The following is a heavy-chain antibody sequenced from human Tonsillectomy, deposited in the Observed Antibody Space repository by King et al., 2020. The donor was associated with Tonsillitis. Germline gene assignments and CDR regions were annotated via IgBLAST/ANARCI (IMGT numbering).Heavy chain of an antibody. CDR2: ISSSVSTR. J-gene: IGHJ6*03. V-gene: IGHV3-48*03. D-gene: IGHD2-2*01. CDR1: GFTFSSYE. Sequence: DVQLVESGGGLVQPGGSLRLSCAASGFTFSSYEMNWVRQAPGKGLEWVSYISSSVSTRYYADAVKGRFTISRDNVKNSQYLQMNSLRAEDTAVYYCARDCSSTSCYRDYYYYMDVWGKGTTVTVSS. CDR3: ARDCSSTSCYRDYYYYMDV.